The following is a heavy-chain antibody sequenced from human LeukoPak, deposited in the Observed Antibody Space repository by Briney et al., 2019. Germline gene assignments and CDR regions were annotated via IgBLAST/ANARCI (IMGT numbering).Heavy chain of an antibody. CDR3: TRYRSSYCSGGSCPMGMDY. J-gene: IGHJ4*02. CDR2: IYYSGST. Sequence: SETLSLTCAVYGGSFSGYYWSWIRQPPGKGLEWIGYIYYSGSTNYNPSLKSRVTISVDTSKNQFSLKLSSVTAADTAVYYCTRYRSSYCSGGSCPMGMDYWGQGTLVTVSS. V-gene: IGHV4-34*11. CDR1: GGSFSGYY. D-gene: IGHD2-15*01.